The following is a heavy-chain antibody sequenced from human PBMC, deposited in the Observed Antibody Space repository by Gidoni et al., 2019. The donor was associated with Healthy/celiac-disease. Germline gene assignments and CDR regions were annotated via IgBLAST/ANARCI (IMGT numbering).Heavy chain of an antibody. Sequence: QVQLVQSGAEVKKPGASVKVSCKASGYTFTGYYMHWVRQAPGQGLEWMGWINPNSGGTNYAQKFQGRVTMTRDTSISTAYMELSRLRSDDTAVYYCARVFLAARPNDAFDIWGQGTMVTVSS. D-gene: IGHD6-6*01. CDR3: ARVFLAARPNDAFDI. CDR1: GYTFTGYY. CDR2: INPNSGGT. J-gene: IGHJ3*02. V-gene: IGHV1-2*02.